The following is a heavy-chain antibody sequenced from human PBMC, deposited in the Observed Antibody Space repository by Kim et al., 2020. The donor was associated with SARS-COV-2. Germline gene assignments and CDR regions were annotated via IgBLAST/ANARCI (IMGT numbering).Heavy chain of an antibody. CDR3: ARDSHLYYYGSGSYPYIFDY. CDR2: IYYSGST. J-gene: IGHJ4*02. V-gene: IGHV4-61*01. D-gene: IGHD3-10*01. CDR1: GGSVSSGSYY. Sequence: SETLSLTCTVSGGSVSSGSYYWSWIRQPPGKGLEWIGYIYYSGSTNYNPSLKSRVTISVDTSKNQFSLKLSSVTAADTAVYYCARDSHLYYYGSGSYPYIFDYWGQGTLVTVSS.